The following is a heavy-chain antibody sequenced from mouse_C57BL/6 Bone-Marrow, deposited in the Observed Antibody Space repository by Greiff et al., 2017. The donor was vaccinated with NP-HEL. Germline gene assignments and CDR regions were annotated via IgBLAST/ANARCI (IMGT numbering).Heavy chain of an antibody. CDR3: ARRDYYGEGNYAMEY. CDR1: GYTFTSYW. Sequence: QVQLQQPGAELVMPGASVKLSCKASGYTFTSYWMHWVKQSPGQGLEWIGEIDPSDSYTNYNQKFKGKATLTVDKSSSTAYMQLSSLTSEDSAVYYCARRDYYGEGNYAMEYWGQGTSVTVSS. V-gene: IGHV1-69*01. CDR2: IDPSDSYT. J-gene: IGHJ4*01. D-gene: IGHD1-1*01.